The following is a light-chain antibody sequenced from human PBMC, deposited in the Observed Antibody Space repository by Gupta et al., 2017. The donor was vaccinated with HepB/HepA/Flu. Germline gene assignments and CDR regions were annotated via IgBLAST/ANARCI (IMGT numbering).Light chain of an antibody. CDR3: MQALQTPLT. V-gene: IGKV2-28*01. J-gene: IGKJ4*01. CDR2: LGS. CDR1: QSLLHRNGHNY. Sequence: DIVMTQSPLSLPVTPGESASISCKSSQSLLHRNGHNYLDWYLQKPGHSPQLLIYLGSSRASGVPDRFSGSGSGTDFTLRISRVEAEDVGVYYCMQALQTPLTFGGGTKVEIK.